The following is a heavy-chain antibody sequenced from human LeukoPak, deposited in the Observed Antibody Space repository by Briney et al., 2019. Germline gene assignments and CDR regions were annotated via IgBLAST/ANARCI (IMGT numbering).Heavy chain of an antibody. CDR3: ARDAGSGSLFDY. CDR1: GFTLSTYW. D-gene: IGHD3-10*01. Sequence: GGTLRLSCAASGFTLSTYWMSWVRQAPEKGLEWVANIKKDRSEKYYVDSVKGRFTISRGNAKNSLYLQMNSLRAEDTAMYYCARDAGSGSLFDYWGQGTLVTV. J-gene: IGHJ4*02. V-gene: IGHV3-7*05. CDR2: IKKDRSEK.